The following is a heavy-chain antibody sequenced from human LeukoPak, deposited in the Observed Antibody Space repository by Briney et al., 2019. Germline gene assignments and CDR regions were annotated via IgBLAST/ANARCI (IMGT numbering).Heavy chain of an antibody. J-gene: IGHJ4*02. CDR3: ARDKWLTTTHYFDY. Sequence: GGSLRLSCAASGFTFSSYSMNWVRQAPGKGLEWVSSISSSSSYIYYADSVKGRFTVSRDNAKNSVYLQMNSMRAEDTAVYYCARDKWLTTTHYFDYWGQGTLVTVSS. CDR2: ISSSSSYI. V-gene: IGHV3-21*01. CDR1: GFTFSSYS. D-gene: IGHD4-11*01.